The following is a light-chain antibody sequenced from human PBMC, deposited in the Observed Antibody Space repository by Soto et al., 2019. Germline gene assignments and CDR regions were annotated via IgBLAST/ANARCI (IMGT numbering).Light chain of an antibody. CDR2: GNS. CDR1: SSNIGARYD. V-gene: IGLV1-40*01. Sequence: QPVLTQPPSVSGAPGQRVTISCTGSSSNIGARYDVHWYQHLPGTAPKLLIYGNSNRPSGVPDRFSGSKSGTSASLAITGLQAEDEADYYCQSYDSSLSGVVFGGGTKLTVL. J-gene: IGLJ2*01. CDR3: QSYDSSLSGVV.